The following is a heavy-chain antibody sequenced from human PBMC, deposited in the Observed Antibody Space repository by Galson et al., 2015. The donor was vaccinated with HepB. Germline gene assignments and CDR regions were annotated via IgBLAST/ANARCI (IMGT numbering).Heavy chain of an antibody. V-gene: IGHV3-30*03. CDR1: GFTFSSYG. D-gene: IGHD3/OR15-3a*01. CDR2: ISLDGGNE. Sequence: SLRLSCAVSGFTFSSYGMHWVRQAPGKGLEWVAVISLDGGNEFYAGSVKGRFTISRDNSKNTLYLQMSSLRAEDTATYYCAIDLDDDYYYYGMDVWGQWSTFTVSS. J-gene: IGHJ6*02. CDR3: AIDLDDDYYYYGMDV.